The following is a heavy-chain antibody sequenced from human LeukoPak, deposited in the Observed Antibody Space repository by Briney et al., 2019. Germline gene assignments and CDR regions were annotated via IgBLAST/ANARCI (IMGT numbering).Heavy chain of an antibody. V-gene: IGHV3-48*03. CDR3: VRGPHYGDPGDYYYYYGMDV. J-gene: IGHJ6*02. Sequence: GGSLRLSCAASGFTFSSYEMNWVRQAPGKGLEWVSYISSSGSTIYYADSVKGRFTISRDNAKNSLYLQMNSLRAEDTAVYYCVRGPHYGDPGDYYYYYGMDVWGQGTTVTVSS. D-gene: IGHD4-17*01. CDR2: ISSSGSTI. CDR1: GFTFSSYE.